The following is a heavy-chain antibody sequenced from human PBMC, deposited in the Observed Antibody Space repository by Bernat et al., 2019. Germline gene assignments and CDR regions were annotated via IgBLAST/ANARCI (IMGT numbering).Heavy chain of an antibody. CDR1: GFTFGDYA. CDR2: IRSKAYGGTT. D-gene: IGHD3-3*01. V-gene: IGHV3-49*04. Sequence: EVQLVESGGGLVQPGRSLRLSCTASGFTFGDYAMSWVRQAPGKGLEWAGFIRSKAYGGTTEDAASVKGRFTISRDDSKSIAYLQMNSLKTEDTAVYYCTREVTFWGGYQSYYYYYYMDVWGKGTTVTVSS. J-gene: IGHJ6*03. CDR3: TREVTFWGGYQSYYYYYYMDV.